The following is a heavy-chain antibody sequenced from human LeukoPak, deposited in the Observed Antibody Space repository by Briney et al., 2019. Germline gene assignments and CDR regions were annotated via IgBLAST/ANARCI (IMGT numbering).Heavy chain of an antibody. Sequence: PGGSLRLSCAASGFTFSSSAMSWVRQPPGKGLEWIGSVYDSGSTYYNPSLKSRGTMSVDTSKNQFSLKLSSVTAADTAIYYCVARLGYCSGTSCYEFDPWGQGTLVTVSS. J-gene: IGHJ5*02. CDR2: VYDSGST. V-gene: IGHV4-59*04. CDR3: VARLGYCSGTSCYEFDP. CDR1: GFTFSSSA. D-gene: IGHD2-2*01.